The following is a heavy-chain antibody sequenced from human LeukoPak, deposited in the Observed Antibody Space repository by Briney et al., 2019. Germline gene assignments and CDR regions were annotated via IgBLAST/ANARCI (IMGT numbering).Heavy chain of an antibody. Sequence: HPGRSLRLSCAASGFTFSNYAMRWVRPAPGKGREWGAVISYDGSNKYYADSVKGRFTISRDNSKNTLYLQMNSLRAEDTAVYYCARAPIVGATTFYYYYGMDVWGQGTTVTVSS. CDR3: ARAPIVGATTFYYYYGMDV. V-gene: IGHV3-30*04. J-gene: IGHJ6*02. D-gene: IGHD1-26*01. CDR1: GFTFSNYA. CDR2: ISYDGSNK.